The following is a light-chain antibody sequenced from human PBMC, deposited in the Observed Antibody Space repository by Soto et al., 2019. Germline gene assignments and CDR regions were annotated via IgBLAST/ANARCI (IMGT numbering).Light chain of an antibody. CDR2: GVS. CDR3: QQFQSSIRT. Sequence: IVLTQSPGTLSLSPGETATLSCRASESLSQHSIAWYQQKPGQAPRLLIYGVSGRANGIPDRFSGSGSGTDFTLTISRFEHEDFAVYFCQQFQSSIRTFGQGTRVEV. CDR1: ESLSQHS. V-gene: IGKV3-20*01. J-gene: IGKJ1*01.